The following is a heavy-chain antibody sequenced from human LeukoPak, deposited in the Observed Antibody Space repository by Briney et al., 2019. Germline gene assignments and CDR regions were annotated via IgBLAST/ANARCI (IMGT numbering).Heavy chain of an antibody. CDR1: GYTFTSYA. CDR2: ISAYNGNT. D-gene: IGHD2-2*01. V-gene: IGHV1-18*01. Sequence: ASVKVSCKASGYTFTSYAMHWVRQAPGQRLEWMGWISAYNGNTNYAQKLQGRVTMTTDTSTSTAYMELRSLRSDDTAVYYCARDRASTSRPKYFQHWGQGTLVTVSS. J-gene: IGHJ1*01. CDR3: ARDRASTSRPKYFQH.